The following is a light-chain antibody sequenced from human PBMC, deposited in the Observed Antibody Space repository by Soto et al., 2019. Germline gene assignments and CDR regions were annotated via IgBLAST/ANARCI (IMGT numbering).Light chain of an antibody. Sequence: QSVLTQPPSASGSPGQSVTISCTGTSIDVGRYNYVSWYQQHPGKAPKLMISEVNKRASGVPDRFSGSKSGNTASLTVSGLQAEDEADYYCSSYAGTPFVFGTGTKVNVL. CDR1: SIDVGRYNY. V-gene: IGLV2-8*01. CDR3: SSYAGTPFV. CDR2: EVN. J-gene: IGLJ1*01.